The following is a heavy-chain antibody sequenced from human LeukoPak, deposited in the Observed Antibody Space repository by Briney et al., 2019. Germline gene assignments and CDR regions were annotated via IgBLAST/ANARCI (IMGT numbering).Heavy chain of an antibody. CDR2: IYTSGST. CDR3: ARTAYCSNGICYGRWYFDY. J-gene: IGHJ4*02. Sequence: SETLSLTCAVSGGSISGYYWSWIRQPAGKGLEWIGRIYTSGSTNYNPSLKSRVTMSVDTSKNQFSLKLSSVTAADTAVYYCARTAYCSNGICYGRWYFDYWGQGTLVTVSS. D-gene: IGHD2-8*01. CDR1: GGSISGYY. V-gene: IGHV4-4*07.